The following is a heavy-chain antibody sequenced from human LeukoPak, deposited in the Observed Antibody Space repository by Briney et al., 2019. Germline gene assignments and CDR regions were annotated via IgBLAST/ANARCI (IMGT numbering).Heavy chain of an antibody. CDR2: IYYSGST. V-gene: IGHV4-31*03. CDR1: GASISSGGDY. J-gene: IGHJ4*02. Sequence: SQTLSLTCTVSGASISSGGDYWSWIRQHPGKGLEWIGYIYYSGSTYYNPSLKSRVTISEDTSKNQFSLKLSSVTAADTAVYYCASRIGYSYGIDYWGQGTLVTVSS. CDR3: ASRIGYSYGIDY. D-gene: IGHD5-18*01.